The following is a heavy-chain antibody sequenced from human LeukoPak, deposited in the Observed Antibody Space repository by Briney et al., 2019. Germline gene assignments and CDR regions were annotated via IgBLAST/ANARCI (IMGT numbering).Heavy chain of an antibody. CDR2: ISGSGRNT. Sequence: QSGGSLRLSCAASGFTFSSYAMSWVRQAPGKGLEWVSAISGSGRNTYYADPVKGRLTISRDNSKNTLYLQMNSLRAEDTAVYYCAKPLGVFGVGYNGFDIWGQGTLVTVSS. CDR3: AKPLGVFGVGYNGFDI. CDR1: GFTFSSYA. V-gene: IGHV3-23*01. D-gene: IGHD3-3*01. J-gene: IGHJ3*02.